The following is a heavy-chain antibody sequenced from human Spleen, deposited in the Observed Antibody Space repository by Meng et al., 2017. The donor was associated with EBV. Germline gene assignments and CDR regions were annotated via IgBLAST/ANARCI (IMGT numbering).Heavy chain of an antibody. CDR3: ARNPTYYYDNGYYFDY. D-gene: IGHD3-22*01. CDR2: IHWDDDK. CDR1: GCSFYSEGIA. V-gene: IGHV2-5*02. Sequence: QIPLKEHCPALVRPTQTPPLTRTFSGCSFYSEGIAVGWFRQPPGKALEWLALIHWDDDKRYNPTLETRLTVTKDTTKNQVVLTVTNVDLVDTGTYYCARNPTYYYDNGYYFDYWGQGTLVTVSS. J-gene: IGHJ4*02.